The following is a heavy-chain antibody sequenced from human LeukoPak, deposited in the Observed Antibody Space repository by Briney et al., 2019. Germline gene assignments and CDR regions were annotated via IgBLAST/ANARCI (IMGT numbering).Heavy chain of an antibody. J-gene: IGHJ3*01. CDR2: ISYDGNNK. D-gene: IGHD6-6*01. CDR1: GFTFSSYA. Sequence: PGGSLRLSCAASGFTFSSYAMHWVRQAPGKGLEWVAVISYDGNNKYYADSVKGRFTISRDNSKNTLYLQMNSLRAEDTAVYYCARADSSSRLFWGQGTMVTVSS. CDR3: ARADSSSRLF. V-gene: IGHV3-30-3*01.